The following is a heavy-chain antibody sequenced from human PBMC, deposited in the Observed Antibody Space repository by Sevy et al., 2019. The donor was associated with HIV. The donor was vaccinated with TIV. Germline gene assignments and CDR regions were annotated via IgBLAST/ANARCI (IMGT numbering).Heavy chain of an antibody. Sequence: GGSLRLSCAASGFTVSSKYMSWVRQAPGKGLEWVSVIYSGEDTYYADSLKGRFNTCNDISKNTLNLEMNNLRAEDTAIYYCATTSTPLYYYALDVWGQGTTVTVSS. CDR1: GFTVSSKY. CDR3: ATTSTPLYYYALDV. V-gene: IGHV3-53*01. J-gene: IGHJ6*02. D-gene: IGHD1-26*01. CDR2: IYSGEDT.